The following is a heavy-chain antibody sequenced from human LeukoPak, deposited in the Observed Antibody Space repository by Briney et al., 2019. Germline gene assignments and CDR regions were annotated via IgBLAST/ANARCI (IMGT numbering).Heavy chain of an antibody. CDR1: GGTFISYA. V-gene: IGHV1-69*04. Sequence: ASVKVSCKASGGTFISYAISWVRQAPGQGLEWMGRIIPILGIANYAQKFQGRVTITADKSTSPAYMELSSLRSEDTAVYYCARDKYCSGGSCYSGSDYWGQGTLVTVSS. J-gene: IGHJ4*02. CDR2: IIPILGIA. D-gene: IGHD2-15*01. CDR3: ARDKYCSGGSCYSGSDY.